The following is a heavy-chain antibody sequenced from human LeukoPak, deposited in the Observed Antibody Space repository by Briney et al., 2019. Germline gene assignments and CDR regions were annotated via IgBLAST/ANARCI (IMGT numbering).Heavy chain of an antibody. CDR3: ATAYYDILTGYTHYYYGMDV. Sequence: ASVKVSCKASGGTFSSYAISWVRQAPGKGLEWMGGFDPEDGETIYAQKFQGRVTMTEDTSTDTAYMELSSLRSEDTAVYYCATAYYDILTGYTHYYYGMDVWGQGTTVTVSS. D-gene: IGHD3-9*01. CDR2: FDPEDGET. J-gene: IGHJ6*02. V-gene: IGHV1-24*01. CDR1: GGTFSSYA.